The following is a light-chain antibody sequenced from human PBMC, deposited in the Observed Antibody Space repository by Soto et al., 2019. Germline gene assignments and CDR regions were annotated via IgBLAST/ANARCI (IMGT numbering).Light chain of an antibody. J-gene: IGLJ3*02. CDR3: ASWDDSLSGWL. CDR1: SSNIGSNF. V-gene: IGLV1-47*01. Sequence: QSVLTQPPSSSGTPGQRVIISCSGSSSNIGSNFIYWYRHLPGTAPKLLIYRNNQRPSGVPDRFSGSKSGTSASLAISGLRSEDEADYYCASWDDSLSGWLFGGGPKLTVL. CDR2: RNN.